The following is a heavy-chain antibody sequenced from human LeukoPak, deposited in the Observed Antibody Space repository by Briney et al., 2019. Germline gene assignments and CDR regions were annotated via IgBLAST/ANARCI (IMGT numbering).Heavy chain of an antibody. CDR2: MSPNSGDT. CDR1: GYTFTSYD. Sequence: ASVTVSCKASGYTFTSYDFNWVRQATGQRPEWMGWMSPNSGDTGYAQKFQDRVTMTRNTSISTAYMELGSLRSDDMAVYYCARGPPNWGYDYWGPGTLVTVSS. CDR3: ARGPPNWGYDY. V-gene: IGHV1-8*01. D-gene: IGHD7-27*01. J-gene: IGHJ4*02.